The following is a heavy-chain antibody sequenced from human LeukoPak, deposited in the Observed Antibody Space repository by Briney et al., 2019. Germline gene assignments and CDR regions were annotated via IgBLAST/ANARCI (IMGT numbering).Heavy chain of an antibody. V-gene: IGHV4-59*01. J-gene: IGHJ4*02. D-gene: IGHD5-18*01. CDR3: ARGSQLWLPFDY. Sequence: SETLSLTCTVSGGSISSYYWSWIRQPPRKGLEGIGYIYYSGSTNYNPSLKSRVTISVDASKNQFSLKLSSVTAADTAVYYCARGSQLWLPFDYWGQGTLVTVSS. CDR2: IYYSGST. CDR1: GGSISSYY.